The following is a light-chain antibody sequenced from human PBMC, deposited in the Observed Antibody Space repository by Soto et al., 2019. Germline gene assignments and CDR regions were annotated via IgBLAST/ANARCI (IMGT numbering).Light chain of an antibody. V-gene: IGKV3-20*01. CDR3: QKYGSSRWT. CDR1: QSVGSNY. CDR2: GAS. J-gene: IGKJ1*01. Sequence: EIVLTQSPGTLSLSPGERATLSCRASQSVGSNYLAWYQQNPGQAPRPLIYGASSRATGIPARFSGSGSGTDFTLTISRLEPEDFAVYYCQKYGSSRWTCGQGTKVDIK.